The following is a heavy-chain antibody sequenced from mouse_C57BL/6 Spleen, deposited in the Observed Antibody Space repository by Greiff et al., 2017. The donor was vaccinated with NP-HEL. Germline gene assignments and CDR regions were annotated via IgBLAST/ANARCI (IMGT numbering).Heavy chain of an antibody. J-gene: IGHJ2*01. V-gene: IGHV1-39*01. CDR1: GYSFTDYN. Sequence: EVKLMESGPELVKPGASVKISCKASGYSFTDYNMNWVKQSNGKSLEWIGVINPNYGTTSYNQKFKGKATLTVDQSSSPAYMQLNSLTSEYSAVYSCARRGDYYGFDYWGQGTTLTVSS. D-gene: IGHD1-1*01. CDR3: ARRGDYYGFDY. CDR2: INPNYGTT.